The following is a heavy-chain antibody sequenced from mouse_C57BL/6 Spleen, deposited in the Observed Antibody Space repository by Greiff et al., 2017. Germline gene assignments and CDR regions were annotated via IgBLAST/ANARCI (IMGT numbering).Heavy chain of an antibody. CDR1: GYTFTGYW. D-gene: IGHD1-1*02. CDR2: ILTGSGSP. J-gene: IGHJ3*01. CDR3: AKRWSKKDWFAY. Sequence: VQLKQSGAELMKPGASVKLSCKATGYTFTGYWIEWVKPRPGHGLEWIGEILTGSGSPNYNEKFKGKATFTANTYSNTAYMQLSSLTTEDSASDYCAKRWSKKDWFAYWGQGTLVTVSA. V-gene: IGHV1-9*01.